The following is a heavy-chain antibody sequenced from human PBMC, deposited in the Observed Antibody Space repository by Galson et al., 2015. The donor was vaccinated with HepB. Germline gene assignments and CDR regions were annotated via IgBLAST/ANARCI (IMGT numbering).Heavy chain of an antibody. J-gene: IGHJ4*02. V-gene: IGHV1-69*13. CDR2: IIPIFGTA. CDR1: GGTFSSYA. D-gene: IGHD6-6*01. Sequence: SVKVSCKASGGTFSSYAISWVRQAPGQGLEWMGGIIPIFGTANYAQKFQGRATITADESTSTAYMELSSLRSEDTAVYYYARDGNSSSSGPDYWGQGTLVTVSS. CDR3: ARDGNSSSSGPDY.